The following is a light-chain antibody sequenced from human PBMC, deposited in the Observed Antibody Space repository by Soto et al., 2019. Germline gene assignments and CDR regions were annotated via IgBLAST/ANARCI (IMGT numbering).Light chain of an antibody. J-gene: IGKJ2*01. Sequence: DIFMTQSPATQSASPGERVTLSCRASRIININLAWYQQKAGQAPRLLIYGASTRAAGIPARFSGSGAGTEFTLIISSLQSEDSGVYYCQQYDNWPPYTFGQGTKVDIK. CDR2: GAS. CDR3: QQYDNWPPYT. V-gene: IGKV3-15*01. CDR1: RIININ.